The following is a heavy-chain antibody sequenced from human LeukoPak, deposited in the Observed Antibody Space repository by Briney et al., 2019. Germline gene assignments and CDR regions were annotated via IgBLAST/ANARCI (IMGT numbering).Heavy chain of an antibody. Sequence: TGGSLRLSSAASGFTFSSYSMNWVRQAPGKGLEWGSSISSSSSYIYYADSVKGRFTISRDNAKNSLYLQMNSLRAEDTAVYYCARGRRVYYDSSGYYGDYWGQGTLVTVSS. CDR2: ISSSSSYI. CDR1: GFTFSSYS. CDR3: ARGRRVYYDSSGYYGDY. D-gene: IGHD3-22*01. V-gene: IGHV3-21*01. J-gene: IGHJ4*02.